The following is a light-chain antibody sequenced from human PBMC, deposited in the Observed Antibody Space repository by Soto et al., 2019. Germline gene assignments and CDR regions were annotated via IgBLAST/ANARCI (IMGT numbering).Light chain of an antibody. CDR3: SSYTSSSTLEV. J-gene: IGLJ2*01. V-gene: IGLV2-14*01. CDR2: DVS. CDR1: SSDVGGYNY. Sequence: QSALTQPASVSGSPGQSITISCTGTSSDVGGYNYVSWYQQHPGKAPKLMIYDVSNRPSGVSNRFSGSKSGNTASLTISGLHAEDEAVYYCSSYTSSSTLEVFGGGTKLTVL.